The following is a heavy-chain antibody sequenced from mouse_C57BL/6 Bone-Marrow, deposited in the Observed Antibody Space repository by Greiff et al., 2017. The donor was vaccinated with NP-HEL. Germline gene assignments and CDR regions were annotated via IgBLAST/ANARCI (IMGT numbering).Heavy chain of an antibody. CDR3: ARHIYYYGSSYDYYAMDY. D-gene: IGHD1-1*01. Sequence: VQRVESGPGLVAPSQSLSITCTVSGFSLTSYGVHWVRQPPGKGLEWLVVIWSDGSTTYNSALKSRLSISKDNSKSQVFLKMNSLQTDDTAMYYCARHIYYYGSSYDYYAMDYWGQGTSVTVSS. CDR2: IWSDGST. J-gene: IGHJ4*01. CDR1: GFSLTSYG. V-gene: IGHV2-6-1*01.